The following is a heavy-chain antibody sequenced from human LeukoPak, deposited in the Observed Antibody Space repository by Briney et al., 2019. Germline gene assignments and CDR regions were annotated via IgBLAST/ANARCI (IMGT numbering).Heavy chain of an antibody. CDR1: GGSINSSSYY. J-gene: IGHJ4*02. V-gene: IGHV4-39*01. D-gene: IGHD6-19*01. CDR3: ARQGAGIAVAASPFDY. Sequence: SETLSLTCTVSGGSINSSSYYWGWIRQPPGKGLEWIGSIYYSGSTYYNPSLKSRVTISVDTSKNQFSLKLSSVTAADTAVYYCARQGAGIAVAASPFDYWGQGTLVTVSS. CDR2: IYYSGST.